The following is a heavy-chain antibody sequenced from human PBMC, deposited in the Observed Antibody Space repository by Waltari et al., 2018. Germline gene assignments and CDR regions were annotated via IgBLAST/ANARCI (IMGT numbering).Heavy chain of an antibody. CDR1: GGSFSGYY. J-gene: IGHJ6*03. V-gene: IGHV4-34*01. Sequence: QVQLQQWGAGLLKPSETRSLTCAVDGGSFSGYYWSWIRRPPGKGLEWIGEINHSGSTNYHPALKSRVSISVDPPKNQFSLKLSSVTAADAAVYYCAVGAFMDVLGKGTTVTVSS. CDR3: AVGAFMDV. CDR2: INHSGST.